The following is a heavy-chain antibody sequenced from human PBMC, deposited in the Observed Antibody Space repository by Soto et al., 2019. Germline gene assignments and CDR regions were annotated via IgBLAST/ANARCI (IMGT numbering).Heavy chain of an antibody. V-gene: IGHV4-4*02. D-gene: IGHD6-25*01. Sequence: QVQLQESGPGLVKPSGTLSLTCAVSGVSISSHDWWTWVRQPPGKGLEWIGESHQSGNTNYNSSLERRVTISVDKAQSQYSLKLTSVTVADTSVYYCATRDSGRFYWGQGTLVTVSS. J-gene: IGHJ4*02. CDR1: GVSISSHDW. CDR3: ATRDSGRFY. CDR2: SHQSGNT.